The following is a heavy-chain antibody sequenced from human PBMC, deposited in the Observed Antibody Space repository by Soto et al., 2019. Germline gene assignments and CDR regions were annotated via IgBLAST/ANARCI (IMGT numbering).Heavy chain of an antibody. V-gene: IGHV1-8*01. D-gene: IGHD2-2*01. CDR1: GYTFTSYD. CDR3: ARSAAMDDGYYYYGMDV. Sequence: QVQLVQSGAEVKKPGASVKVSCKASGYTFTSYDINWVRQATGQGLEWMGWMNPNSGNTGYAQKFQGRVTMTRNTSISTAYMELSSLRSEDTAVYYCARSAAMDDGYYYYGMDVWGQETTVTVSS. J-gene: IGHJ6*02. CDR2: MNPNSGNT.